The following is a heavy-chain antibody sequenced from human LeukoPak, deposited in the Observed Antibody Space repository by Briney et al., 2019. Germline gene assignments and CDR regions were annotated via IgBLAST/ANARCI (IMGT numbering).Heavy chain of an antibody. D-gene: IGHD2-2*01. CDR1: GFAFSSDA. J-gene: IGHJ4*02. CDR2: IDISGDRR. CDR3: AKDPGYQVVYCFDY. Sequence: PGGSLRLSCAASGFAFSSDAMTWVRQTPGKGLEWVSTIDISGDRRNYADSVKGRFTISRDNSRNTLYLQVNSLRVEDTAVYYCAKDPGYQVVYCFDYWGQGTLVTVSS. V-gene: IGHV3-23*01.